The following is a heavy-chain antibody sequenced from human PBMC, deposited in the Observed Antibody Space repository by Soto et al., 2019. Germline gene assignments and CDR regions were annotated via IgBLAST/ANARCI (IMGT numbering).Heavy chain of an antibody. CDR3: SRPTPHFAY. D-gene: IGHD2-15*01. J-gene: IGHJ4*02. CDR2: IIPIFGTA. Sequence: QVQLVQSGAEVKKPGSSVKVSCKASGGTFSSYAISWVRQAPGQGLGWMGGIIPIFGTANAAQKCQGRVTIIADESTSTAYTELSSLRSADAAVYYCSRPTPHFAYWGQGTLVTVSS. V-gene: IGHV1-69*12. CDR1: GGTFSSYA.